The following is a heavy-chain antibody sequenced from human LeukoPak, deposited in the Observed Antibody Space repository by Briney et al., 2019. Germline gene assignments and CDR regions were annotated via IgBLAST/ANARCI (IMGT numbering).Heavy chain of an antibody. V-gene: IGHV3-7*01. D-gene: IGHD5-18*01. CDR3: TRDGDTTMVGGYYYYMDV. CDR1: GFTFSSYW. CDR2: IRQDGSEK. Sequence: GGSLRLSCAASGFTFSSYWMSWVRQAPGRGLEWVANIRQDGSEKYYVDSVKGRFTISRDNAKNSLYLQMNSLRAEDTAVYYCTRDGDTTMVGGYYYYMDVWGKGTTVTVSS. J-gene: IGHJ6*03.